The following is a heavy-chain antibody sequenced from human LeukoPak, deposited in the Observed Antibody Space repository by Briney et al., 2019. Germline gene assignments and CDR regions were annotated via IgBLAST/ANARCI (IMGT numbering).Heavy chain of an antibody. J-gene: IGHJ4*02. CDR2: ISYDGSNK. Sequence: GGSLRLSCAASGFTFSDHYMHWVRQAPGKGLEWVAVISYDGSNKYCADSVKGRFTISRDNSKNTLYLQMNSLRAEDTAVYYCAGGRERDGYSIDYWGQGTLVTVSS. V-gene: IGHV3-30-3*01. CDR1: GFTFSDHY. D-gene: IGHD5-24*01. CDR3: AGGRERDGYSIDY.